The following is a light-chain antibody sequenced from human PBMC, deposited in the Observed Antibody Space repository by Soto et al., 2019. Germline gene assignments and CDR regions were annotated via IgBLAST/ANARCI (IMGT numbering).Light chain of an antibody. V-gene: IGKV1-5*01. CDR3: QQYNTYWM. J-gene: IGKJ1*01. CDR1: QTVSHW. CDR2: AAS. Sequence: DIHLTQSPSTLSASVGDRVTITCRASQTVSHWLAWYQQKPGEAPKLLIFAASSLENGVPSRFSGSGSGTEITLTITGLQHYDIATYHRQQYNTYWMFGQGTKVDIK.